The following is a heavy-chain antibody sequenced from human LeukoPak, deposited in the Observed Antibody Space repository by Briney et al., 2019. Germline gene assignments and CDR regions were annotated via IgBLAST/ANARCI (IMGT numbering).Heavy chain of an antibody. V-gene: IGHV4-39*01. CDR2: IYYSGST. CDR1: GGSISSSSYY. J-gene: IGHJ4*02. Sequence: PSETLSLTCTVSGGSISSSSYYWGWIRQPPGKGLESIGSIYYSGSTYYNPSLKSRVTISVDTSKNQFSLKLSSVTAADTAVYYCASLGYCSSTSCSVQLPFDYWGQGTLVTVSS. CDR3: ASLGYCSSTSCSVQLPFDY. D-gene: IGHD2-2*01.